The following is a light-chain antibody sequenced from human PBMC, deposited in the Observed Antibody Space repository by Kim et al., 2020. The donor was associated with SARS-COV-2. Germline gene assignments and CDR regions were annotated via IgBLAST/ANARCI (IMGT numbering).Light chain of an antibody. Sequence: LSPTVSFPCHCTTLRSYFPRCYQQKPPQAPVLLIYCEHNRPSALPARFSGSTSGNTASFPISGAQADDDADYHCNSRYTNGFHWVFGGGTQLTVL. V-gene: IGLV3-19*01. CDR1: TLRSYF. CDR3: NSRYTNGFHWV. J-gene: IGLJ2*01. CDR2: CEH.